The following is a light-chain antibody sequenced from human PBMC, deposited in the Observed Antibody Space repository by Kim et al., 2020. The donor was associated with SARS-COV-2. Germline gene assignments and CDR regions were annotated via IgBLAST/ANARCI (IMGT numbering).Light chain of an antibody. V-gene: IGLV3-1*01. J-gene: IGLJ2*01. Sequence: SVSPGQTASLTGSGDKLGDKYACWYQQKPGQSPVLVIYQDSKRPSGIPERFSGPNSGNTATLTISGTQAMDEADYYCQAWDSSTVVFGGGTQLTVL. CDR1: KLGDKY. CDR3: QAWDSSTVV. CDR2: QDS.